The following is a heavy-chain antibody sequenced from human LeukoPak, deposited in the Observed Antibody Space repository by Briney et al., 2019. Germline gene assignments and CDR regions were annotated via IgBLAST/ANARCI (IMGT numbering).Heavy chain of an antibody. J-gene: IGHJ6*02. CDR3: ARFRWYCSGGSCYNYYGMDV. CDR1: GGSFSGYY. Sequence: SETLSLTCAVYGGSFSGYYWSWIRQPPGKGLEWIGEINHSGSTNYNPSLKSRVTISVDTSKNQFSLKLSSVTAADTAVYYCARFRWYCSGGSCYNYYGMDVWGQGTTVTVSS. CDR2: INHSGST. D-gene: IGHD2-15*01. V-gene: IGHV4-34*01.